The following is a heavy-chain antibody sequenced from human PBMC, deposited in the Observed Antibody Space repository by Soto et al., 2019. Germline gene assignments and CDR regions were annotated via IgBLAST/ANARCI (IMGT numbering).Heavy chain of an antibody. Sequence: PSETLSLTCTVSGGSIRSYYWSWIRQAPGKCLEWIGYLYNSGSTVYNPSLKSRVTISVDTSKNQFSLKLNSVTAADTAVYYCARDLWGYCGTDCYPLDVWGQGTTVT. CDR3: ARDLWGYCGTDCYPLDV. V-gene: IGHV4-59*01. D-gene: IGHD2-21*02. CDR1: GGSIRSYY. CDR2: LYNSGST. J-gene: IGHJ6*02.